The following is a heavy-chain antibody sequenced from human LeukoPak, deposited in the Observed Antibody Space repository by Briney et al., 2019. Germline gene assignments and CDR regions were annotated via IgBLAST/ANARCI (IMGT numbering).Heavy chain of an antibody. V-gene: IGHV4-61*02. CDR1: GGSISSRSFY. CDR3: ATQRPDDFWSGYSD. CDR2: IYASGTT. D-gene: IGHD3-3*01. J-gene: IGHJ4*02. Sequence: TSQTLSLTCTVPGGSISSRSFYWSWVRQPAGKGLEWIRRIYASGTTDYNSSLKSRVTISADTSKNQFSLKLSSVTAADTAVYYCATQRPDDFWSGYSDWGQGTLVTVSS.